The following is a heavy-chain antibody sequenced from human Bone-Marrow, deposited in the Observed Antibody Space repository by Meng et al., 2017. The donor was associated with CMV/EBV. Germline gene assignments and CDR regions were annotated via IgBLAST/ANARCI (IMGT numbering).Heavy chain of an antibody. CDR1: GFSLSTSGMC. D-gene: IGHD3-16*01. J-gene: IGHJ4*02. CDR3: ARMEFLGGYSDY. V-gene: IGHV2-70*20. CDR2: INWDDDK. Sequence: SGATLVKPTQTLTLTCTFSGFSLSTSGMCVGWVRQPPGKALEWLALINWDDDKYYSTSLKTRLTLSKDTSKNQVVLTMTKMEPVDTGTYYCARMEFLGGYSDYWGQGSLVAVSS.